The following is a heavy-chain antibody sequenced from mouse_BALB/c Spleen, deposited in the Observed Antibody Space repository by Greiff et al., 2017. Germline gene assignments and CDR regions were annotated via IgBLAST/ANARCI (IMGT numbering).Heavy chain of an antibody. Sequence: QVQLKQSGAELVRPGASVTLSCKASGYTFTDYEMHWVKQTPVHGLEWIGAIDPETGGTAYNQKFKGKATLTADKSSSTAYMELRSLTSEDSAVYYCTNQGFDYWGQGTTLTVSS. V-gene: IGHV1-15*01. CDR1: GYTFTDYE. CDR3: TNQGFDY. CDR2: IDPETGGT. J-gene: IGHJ2*01.